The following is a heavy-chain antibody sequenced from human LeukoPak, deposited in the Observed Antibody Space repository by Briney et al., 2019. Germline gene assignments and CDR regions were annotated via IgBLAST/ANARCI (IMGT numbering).Heavy chain of an antibody. J-gene: IGHJ4*02. D-gene: IGHD6-19*01. V-gene: IGHV1-2*02. CDR3: ARGIAVAGMSDVSQDDY. CDR2: INPNSGGT. Sequence: ASVKVSCKASGYTFTGYYMHWVRQAPGQGGGWMGWINPNSGGTNYAQKFQGRVTMTRDTSISTAYMELSRLRSDDTAVYYCARGIAVAGMSDVSQDDYWGQGTLVTVSS. CDR1: GYTFTGYY.